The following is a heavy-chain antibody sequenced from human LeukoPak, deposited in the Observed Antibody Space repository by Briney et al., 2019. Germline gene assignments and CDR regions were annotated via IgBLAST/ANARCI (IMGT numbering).Heavy chain of an antibody. CDR2: ISSSGSTI. J-gene: IGHJ6*03. V-gene: IGHV3-11*01. CDR1: GFTFSDYY. CDR3: ARVLSGRGSLYSYYYYMDV. D-gene: IGHD3-10*01. Sequence: PGGSLRLSCAASGFTFSDYYMSWIRQAPGKGLEWVSYISSSGSTIYYADSVKGRFTISRDNAKNPLYLQMNSLRAEDTAVYYCARVLSGRGSLYSYYYYMDVWGKGTTVTISS.